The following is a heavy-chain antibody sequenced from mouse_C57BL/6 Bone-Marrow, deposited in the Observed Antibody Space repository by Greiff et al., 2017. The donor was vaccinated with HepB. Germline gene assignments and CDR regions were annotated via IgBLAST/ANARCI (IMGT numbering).Heavy chain of an antibody. CDR3: AREYLTTVVAKDWYFDV. Sequence: VQLKESGPGLVKPSQSLSLTCSVTGYSITSGYYWNWIRQFPGNKLEWMGYISYDGSNNYNPSLKNRISITRDTSKNQFFLKLNSVTTEDTATYYCAREYLTTVVAKDWYFDVWGTGTTVTVSS. J-gene: IGHJ1*03. V-gene: IGHV3-6*01. D-gene: IGHD1-1*01. CDR2: ISYDGSN. CDR1: GYSITSGYY.